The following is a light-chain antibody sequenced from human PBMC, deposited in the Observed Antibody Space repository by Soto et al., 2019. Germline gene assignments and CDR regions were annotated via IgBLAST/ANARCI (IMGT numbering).Light chain of an antibody. J-gene: IGKJ5*01. CDR2: GAS. CDR1: QSISTK. Sequence: IVITQSPATLSVSPGDRATLYCRASQSISTKLAWYQQKPGQAPRLLIYGASTRATGIPVRFSSSGSGTDFTLTISSLEPEDFAVYYCQQRSNWPITFGQGTRLEI. V-gene: IGKV3-11*01. CDR3: QQRSNWPIT.